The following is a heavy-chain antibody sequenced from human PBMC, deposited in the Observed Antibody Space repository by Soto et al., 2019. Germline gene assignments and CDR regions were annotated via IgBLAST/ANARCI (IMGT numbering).Heavy chain of an antibody. D-gene: IGHD2-2*01. CDR3: ARESIGYCISTSCYQGWFDP. Sequence: QVKLVQSGAEVKKPGSSVRVSCKAYGGTFSSYAISWVRQAPGQGLEWMGGIIPIFGTANYAQKVQGRVTMTADESTSTAYMELSSLRSEDTAVYYCARESIGYCISTSCYQGWFDPWGQGTLVTVSS. V-gene: IGHV1-69*12. CDR1: GGTFSSYA. J-gene: IGHJ5*02. CDR2: IIPIFGTA.